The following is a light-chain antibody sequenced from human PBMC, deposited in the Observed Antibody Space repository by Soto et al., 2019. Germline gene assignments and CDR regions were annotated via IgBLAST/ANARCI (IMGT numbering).Light chain of an antibody. J-gene: IGKJ1*01. CDR2: LAS. V-gene: IGKV3-11*01. Sequence: EIVLTQSPATLSSFPGXRVTLSCRASQAVNTRLAWYQHRPGQAPRLLIYLASNRAAGVPARFSGSGSGTDFTLTISDVEPEDFAAYYCHQSQSWPRTFGQGTKVDIK. CDR3: HQSQSWPRT. CDR1: QAVNTR.